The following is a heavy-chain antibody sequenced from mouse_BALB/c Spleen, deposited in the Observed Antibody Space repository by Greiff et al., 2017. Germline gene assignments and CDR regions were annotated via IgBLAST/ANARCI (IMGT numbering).Heavy chain of an antibody. Sequence: QVQLQQSGPELVKPGASVKMSCKASGYTFTSYYIHWVKQRPGQGLEWIGWIYPGDGSTKYNEKFKGKTTLTADKSSSTAYMLLSSLTSEDSAIYFCARRGDFDYWGQGTTLTVSS. J-gene: IGHJ2*01. V-gene: IGHV1S56*01. CDR3: ARRGDFDY. CDR2: IYPGDGST. CDR1: GYTFTSYY.